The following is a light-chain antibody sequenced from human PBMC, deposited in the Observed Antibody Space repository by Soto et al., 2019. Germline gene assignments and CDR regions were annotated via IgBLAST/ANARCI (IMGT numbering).Light chain of an antibody. CDR2: GAS. CDR3: QQCDNWPRT. CDR1: QSVGNN. V-gene: IGKV3-15*01. J-gene: IGKJ2*01. Sequence: EIVMTRSPATLSVSPGERVTLSCRASQSVGNNLAWYQQKTGQVPRLLIHGASTRATGIPARFSGSGSGTEFTLTISSLQSEDFAVYYCQQCDNWPRTFGQGTKLEIK.